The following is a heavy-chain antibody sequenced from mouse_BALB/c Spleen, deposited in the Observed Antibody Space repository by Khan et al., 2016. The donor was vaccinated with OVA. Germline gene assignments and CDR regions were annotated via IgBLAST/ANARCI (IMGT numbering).Heavy chain of an antibody. D-gene: IGHD2-4*01. CDR2: INYSGNT. J-gene: IGHJ3*01. V-gene: IGHV3-2*02. CDR1: GYSITSEYA. Sequence: EVQLQESGPGLVKPSQSLSLTCTVTGYSITSEYAWNWIRQFPGNELEWMGDINYSGNTNYNPSLKSRISITRDTSKNQFFLQLTSVTTEDTATYYCTRKDYYDYDPFPYWGQGTLVTVS. CDR3: TRKDYYDYDPFPY.